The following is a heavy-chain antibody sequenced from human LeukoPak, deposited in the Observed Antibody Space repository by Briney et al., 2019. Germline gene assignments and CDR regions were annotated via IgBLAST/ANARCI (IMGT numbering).Heavy chain of an antibody. D-gene: IGHD6-13*01. CDR1: GGSISSYY. J-gene: IGHJ4*02. Sequence: SETLSLTCTVSGGSISSYYWSWIRQPPGKGLEWIGYIYYSGSTNYNPSLKSRVTISVDTSKNQFSLKLSSVTAADTAVYYCARHVGTFDYWGQGTLVTVSS. CDR3: ARHVGTFDY. V-gene: IGHV4-59*08. CDR2: IYYSGST.